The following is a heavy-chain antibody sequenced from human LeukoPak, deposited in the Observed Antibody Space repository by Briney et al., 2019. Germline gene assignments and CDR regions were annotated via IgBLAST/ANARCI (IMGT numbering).Heavy chain of an antibody. V-gene: IGHV3-66*01. CDR3: GRVGDGYNDNY. CDR1: GFTVSSDY. Sequence: PGGSLRLSCAASGFTVSSDYMGWVRQAPEKGLEWVSLISSGGSTYYADSLKGRFTISRDNSKNTLYLQMNSLRAEDTAVYYCGRVGDGYNDNYWGQGTLVTFSS. D-gene: IGHD5-24*01. J-gene: IGHJ4*02. CDR2: ISSGGST.